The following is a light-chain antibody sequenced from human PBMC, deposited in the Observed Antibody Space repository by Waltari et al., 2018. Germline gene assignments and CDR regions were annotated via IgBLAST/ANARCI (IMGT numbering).Light chain of an antibody. V-gene: IGKV1-27*01. CDR2: AAS. CDR1: QGISNY. Sequence: DIQMTQSPSSLSASVGDRVTSTCRASQGISNYLAWYQQKPGKVPKLLIYAASTLQSGVPSRFSGSGSGTDYTLTISSLQPEDVATYYCQTAWTFGQGTKVEIK. J-gene: IGKJ1*01. CDR3: QTAWT.